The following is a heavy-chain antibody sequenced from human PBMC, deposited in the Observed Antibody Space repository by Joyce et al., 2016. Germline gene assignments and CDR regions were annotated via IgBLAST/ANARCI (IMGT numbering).Heavy chain of an antibody. D-gene: IGHD2-2*01. CDR2: INPDGRDQ. Sequence: EVQLVESGGGLVQPGGSLRFSCVVSGLTFSNSWMNWVRQAPGKVLEWVANINPDGRDQYYVDSVKGRFTISRDNAKNSLYLQMNSLRVEDTAVYYCTRISRIISGDYWGQGTLVTVSS. CDR3: TRISRIISGDY. V-gene: IGHV3-7*03. J-gene: IGHJ4*02. CDR1: GLTFSNSW.